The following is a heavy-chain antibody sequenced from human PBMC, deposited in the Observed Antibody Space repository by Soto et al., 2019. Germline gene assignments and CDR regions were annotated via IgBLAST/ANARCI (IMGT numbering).Heavy chain of an antibody. CDR2: IVVGSGDT. V-gene: IGHV1-58*01. CDR3: AADVGDL. J-gene: IGHJ5*02. D-gene: IGHD1-26*01. Sequence: QMQLVQSGPEVKKPGTSVKVSCKGSGYTFTNSAVQWVRQARGQRLEWMEWIVVGSGDTKYAQKVHETVTLATDVSTSTAYTELGSRKSADTAANYCAADVGDLWGQGTLVTVSS. CDR1: GYTFTNSA.